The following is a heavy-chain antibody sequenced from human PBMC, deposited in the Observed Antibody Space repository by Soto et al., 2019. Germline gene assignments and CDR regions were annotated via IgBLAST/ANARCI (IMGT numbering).Heavy chain of an antibody. V-gene: IGHV3-9*01. J-gene: IGHJ4*02. CDR3: AKDIFSTSWSSFDY. CDR2: INWNSGRI. Sequence: SLRLSCAASGFTFDDFAMHGVRQAPGKGLEWVSGINWNSGRIGYADSVKGRFTISRDNAKTSLYLQMNSLRTEDTAFYYCAKDIFSTSWSSFDYWGQGTLVTVSS. CDR1: GFTFDDFA. D-gene: IGHD6-13*01.